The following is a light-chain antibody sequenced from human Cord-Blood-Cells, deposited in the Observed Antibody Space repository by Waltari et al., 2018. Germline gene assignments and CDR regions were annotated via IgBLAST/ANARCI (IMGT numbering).Light chain of an antibody. J-gene: IGLJ1*01. CDR2: GKN. CDR1: SLRSYY. CDR3: NSRDSSGNHQV. Sequence: SSELTQDPAVSGALGQTVRITCQGDSLRSYYASWYQQKPGQAPVLVIYGKNNRPSGIPDRFSGSSSGSTASLTITGAQAEDEADYYCNSRDSSGNHQVFGTGTKVTVL. V-gene: IGLV3-19*01.